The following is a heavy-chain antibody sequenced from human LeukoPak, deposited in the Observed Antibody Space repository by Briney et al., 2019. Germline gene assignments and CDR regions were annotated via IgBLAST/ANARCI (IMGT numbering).Heavy chain of an antibody. D-gene: IGHD6-19*01. V-gene: IGHV4-59*01. Sequence: PSETLSLTCTVSGGSISNYYWSWIRQPPGKGLEWIGYIYYSGSTNYNPSLKSRVTISVGTSKNQFSLKLSSVTAADTAVYYCACWSSGWLGYWGQGTLVTVSS. J-gene: IGHJ4*02. CDR1: GGSISNYY. CDR3: ACWSSGWLGY. CDR2: IYYSGST.